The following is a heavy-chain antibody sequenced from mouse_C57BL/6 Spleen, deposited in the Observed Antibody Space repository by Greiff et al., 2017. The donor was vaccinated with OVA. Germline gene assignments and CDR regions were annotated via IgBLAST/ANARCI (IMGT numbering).Heavy chain of an antibody. J-gene: IGHJ2*01. Sequence: EVNVVESGPGLAKPSQTLSLTCSVTGYSITSDYWNWIRKFPGNKLEYMGYISYSGSTYYNPSLKSRISITRDTSKNQYYLQLNSVTTEDTATYYCARLKYYGSSYLYFDYWGQGTTLTVSS. D-gene: IGHD1-1*01. CDR2: ISYSGST. CDR1: GYSITSDY. V-gene: IGHV3-8*01. CDR3: ARLKYYGSSYLYFDY.